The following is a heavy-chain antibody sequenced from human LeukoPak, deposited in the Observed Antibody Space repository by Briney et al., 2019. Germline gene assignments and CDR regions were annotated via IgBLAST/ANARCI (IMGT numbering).Heavy chain of an antibody. CDR2: IRSKANSYAT. CDR3: TMEPTAYYYYYYYMDV. D-gene: IGHD1-26*01. V-gene: IGHV3-73*01. CDR1: GFTFSGSA. Sequence: GGSLRLSCAASGFTFSGSAMHWVRQASGKGLEWVGRIRSKANSYATAYAASVKGRFTISRDDSKNTAYLQMNSLKTEDTAVYYCTMEPTAYYYYYYYMDVWGKGTTVTVSS. J-gene: IGHJ6*03.